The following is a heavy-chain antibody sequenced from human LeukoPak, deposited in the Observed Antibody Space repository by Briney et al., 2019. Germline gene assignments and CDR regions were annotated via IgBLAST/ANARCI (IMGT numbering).Heavy chain of an antibody. CDR2: IIPIFGTA. CDR1: GYTFTGYY. V-gene: IGHV1-69*13. D-gene: IGHD3-10*01. CDR3: AEGRGGSGSYYKTFDY. J-gene: IGHJ4*02. Sequence: SVKVSCKASGYTFTGYYMHWVRQAPGQGLEWMGGIIPIFGTANYAQKFQGRVTITADESTSTAYMELSSLRSEDTAVYYCAEGRGGSGSYYKTFDYWGQGTLVTVSS.